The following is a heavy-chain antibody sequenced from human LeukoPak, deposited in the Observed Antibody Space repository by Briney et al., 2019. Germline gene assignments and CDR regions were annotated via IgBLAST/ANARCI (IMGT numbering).Heavy chain of an antibody. CDR3: ARSLRGRGSYSWAFDI. CDR2: ISSSGSTI. Sequence: GGSLRLSCAASGFTFSDYYMSWIRQAPGKGLEWVSYISSSGSTIYCADSVKGRFTISRDNAKNSLYLQMNSLRAEDTAVYYCARSLRGRGSYSWAFDIWGQGTMVTVSS. V-gene: IGHV3-11*01. CDR1: GFTFSDYY. J-gene: IGHJ3*02. D-gene: IGHD1-26*01.